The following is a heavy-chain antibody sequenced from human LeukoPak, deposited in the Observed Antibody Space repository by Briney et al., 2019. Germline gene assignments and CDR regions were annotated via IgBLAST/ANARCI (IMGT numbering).Heavy chain of an antibody. V-gene: IGHV3-53*01. Sequence: GGSLRLSCAASGFTVSSNYMSWVRQAPGKGLEWVSVIYSGGSTYYADSVKGRFTISRDNSKNTLYLQMNSLRAEDPAVYYCACIVEVPAAIFTPDVWGKGPRVPVSP. CDR3: ACIVEVPAAIFTPDV. D-gene: IGHD2-2*01. J-gene: IGHJ6*04. CDR1: GFTVSSNY. CDR2: IYSGGST.